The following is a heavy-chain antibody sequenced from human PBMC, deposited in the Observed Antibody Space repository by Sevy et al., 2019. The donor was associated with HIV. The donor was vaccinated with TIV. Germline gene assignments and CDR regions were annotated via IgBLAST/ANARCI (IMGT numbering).Heavy chain of an antibody. J-gene: IGHJ4*02. V-gene: IGHV5-51*01. D-gene: IGHD4-17*01. CDR2: IYPGDSDT. CDR3: AASTVPTFNFDY. Sequence: ASVKVSCKGSGYSFTSYWIGWVRQMPGKGLEWMGIIYPGDSDTRYSPSFQGQVTISADKSISTAYLQWSSLKASDTAMYYCAASTVPTFNFDYWGQGTLVTVSS. CDR1: GYSFTSYW.